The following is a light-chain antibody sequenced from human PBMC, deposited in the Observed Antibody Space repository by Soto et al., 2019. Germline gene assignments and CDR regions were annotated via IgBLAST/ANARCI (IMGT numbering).Light chain of an antibody. CDR2: GAS. CDR1: QSVSTN. Sequence: EIVMTQSPATLSVSPGERATLSCRASQSVSTNLAWYQQKPGQAPRLLIYGASTRATGIPARFSGSGSGTEFHLPISRLQSEDFAVYYWQQYNNWPRTFGQGTKLEIK. J-gene: IGKJ2*01. CDR3: QQYNNWPRT. V-gene: IGKV3-15*01.